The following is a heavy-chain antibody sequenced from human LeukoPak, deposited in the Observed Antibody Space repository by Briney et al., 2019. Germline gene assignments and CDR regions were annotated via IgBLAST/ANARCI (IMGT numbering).Heavy chain of an antibody. D-gene: IGHD6-6*01. CDR3: AAEYSSSPGWVIFDY. V-gene: IGHV1-69*05. CDR1: GGTFSSYA. CDR2: IIPIFGTA. J-gene: IGHJ4*02. Sequence: SVKVSCKASGGTFSSYAISWVRQAPGQGLEGMGGIIPIFGTANYAQKFQGRVTITTDESTSTAYMELSSLRSEDTAVYYCAAEYSSSPGWVIFDYWGQGTLVTVSS.